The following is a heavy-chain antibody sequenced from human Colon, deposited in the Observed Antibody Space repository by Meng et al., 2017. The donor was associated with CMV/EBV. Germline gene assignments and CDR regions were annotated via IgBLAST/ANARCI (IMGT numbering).Heavy chain of an antibody. CDR1: GFSLRTPEVG. V-gene: IGHV2-5*02. J-gene: IGHJ4*02. CDR2: IYWDDDN. CDR3: AHGRGWLTDY. D-gene: IGHD6-19*01. Sequence: QITLKESRPTPVKPTQTLTLTCTFSGFSLRTPEVGVHWIRQPPGKALEWLALIYWDDDNQFRPSLKNRITITKDTSKNQVVLTMTNMDPVDTATYYCAHGRGWLTDYWGQGTLVTVSS.